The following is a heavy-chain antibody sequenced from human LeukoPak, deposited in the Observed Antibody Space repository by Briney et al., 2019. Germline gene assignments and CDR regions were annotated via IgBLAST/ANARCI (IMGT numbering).Heavy chain of an antibody. CDR1: GFTFSSYA. CDR3: ARDLGEYYDSSGYSFVGAFDI. J-gene: IGHJ3*02. D-gene: IGHD3-22*01. Sequence: GRSLRLSCAASGFTFSSYAMHWVRQAPGKGLEWVAVISYDGGNKYYADSVKGRFTISRDNSKNTLYLQMNSLRAEDTAVYYCARDLGEYYDSSGYSFVGAFDIWGQGTMVTVSS. CDR2: ISYDGGNK. V-gene: IGHV3-30*04.